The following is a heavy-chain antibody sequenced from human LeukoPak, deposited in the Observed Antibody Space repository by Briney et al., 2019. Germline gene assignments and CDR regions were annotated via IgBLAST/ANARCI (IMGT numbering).Heavy chain of an antibody. CDR2: ISPYNGNT. D-gene: IGHD1-26*01. CDR1: GYTFSHYG. Sequence: ASVKVSCKTSGYTFSHYGISWVRQAPGQGLEWMGWISPYNGNTNFAQSLRDRVTMTTDTSTSTAYMELTGLRSDDTAVYYCARRVGSGTYLYFLDFWGQGTLVTVSS. CDR3: ARRVGSGTYLYFLDF. V-gene: IGHV1-18*01. J-gene: IGHJ4*02.